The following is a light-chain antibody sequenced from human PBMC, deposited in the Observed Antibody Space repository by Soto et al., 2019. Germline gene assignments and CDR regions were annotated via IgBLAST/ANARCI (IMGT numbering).Light chain of an antibody. V-gene: IGKV1-27*01. CDR1: QGIGVY. Sequence: DLQMTQSPSSLSASLGDRVTITCRASQGIGVYLAWFQQKPGNAPKLLIYAASTLQSGVPSRFSGSGSGTDFTLTVSSLQPEDVATYYCQKYNSAPLTFGGGTKVDIK. CDR3: QKYNSAPLT. J-gene: IGKJ4*01. CDR2: AAS.